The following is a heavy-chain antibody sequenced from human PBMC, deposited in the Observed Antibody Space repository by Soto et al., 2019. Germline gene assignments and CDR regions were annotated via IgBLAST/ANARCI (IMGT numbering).Heavy chain of an antibody. CDR3: ARDERVLYSSSWFDY. CDR1: GFTFSSYG. Sequence: GGSLRLSCAASGFTFSSYGMHWVRQAPGKGLEWVAVIWYDGSNKYYADSVKGRFTISRDNSKNTLYLQMNSLRAEDTAVYYCARDERVLYSSSWFDYWGQGTLVTVSS. V-gene: IGHV3-33*01. CDR2: IWYDGSNK. D-gene: IGHD6-13*01. J-gene: IGHJ4*02.